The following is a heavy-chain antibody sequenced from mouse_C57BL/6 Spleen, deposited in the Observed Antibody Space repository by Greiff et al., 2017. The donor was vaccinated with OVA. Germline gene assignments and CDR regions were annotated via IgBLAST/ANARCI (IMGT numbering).Heavy chain of an antibody. J-gene: IGHJ4*01. CDR3: ARQAAYDYDGDKAMDY. CDR2: ISSGSSTI. Sequence: EVQLVESGGGLVKPGGSLKLSCAASGFTFSDYGMHWVRQAPEKGLEWVAYISSGSSTIYYADTVKGRFTISRDNAKNTLFLQMTSLRSEDTAMYYCARQAAYDYDGDKAMDYWGQGTSVTVSS. V-gene: IGHV5-17*01. CDR1: GFTFSDYG. D-gene: IGHD2-4*01.